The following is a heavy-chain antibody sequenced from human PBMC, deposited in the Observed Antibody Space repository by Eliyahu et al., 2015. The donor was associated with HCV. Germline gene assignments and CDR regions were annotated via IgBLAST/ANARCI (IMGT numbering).Heavy chain of an antibody. CDR1: GGSFSGYY. D-gene: IGHD2-21*02. CDR3: ARGLVTARNWFDP. Sequence: QVQLQQWGAGLLKPSETLSLTCAVYGGSFSGYYWSWIRQPPGKGLEWIGEINHSGSTNYNPSLKSRVTISVDTSKNQFSLKLSSVTAADTAVYYCARGLVTARNWFDPWGQGTLVTVSS. CDR2: INHSGST. J-gene: IGHJ5*02. V-gene: IGHV4-34*01.